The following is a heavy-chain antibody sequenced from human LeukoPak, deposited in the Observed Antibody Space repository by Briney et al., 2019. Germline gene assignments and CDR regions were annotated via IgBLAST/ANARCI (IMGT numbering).Heavy chain of an antibody. Sequence: GGSLRLSCAASGFTFSSYGMNWVRQAPGKGLEWVSSSSSTIYYADSVKGRFTISRDNAKNSLYLQMNSLRAEDTAVYYCARDSSGWSYYFDYWGQGTLVTVSS. CDR1: GFTFSSYG. V-gene: IGHV3-48*01. CDR3: ARDSSGWSYYFDY. D-gene: IGHD6-19*01. CDR2: SSSSSTI. J-gene: IGHJ4*02.